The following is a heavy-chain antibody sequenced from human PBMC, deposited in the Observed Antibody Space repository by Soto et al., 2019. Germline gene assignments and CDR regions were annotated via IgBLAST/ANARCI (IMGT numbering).Heavy chain of an antibody. Sequence: PSETRSLTCTVSGGSISSYYWSWIRQPPGKGLEWIGYIYYSGSTNYNPSLKSRVTISVDTSKNQFSLKLSSVTAADTAVYYCARPGDSSGYYPFDYWGQGTLVTVSS. CDR3: ARPGDSSGYYPFDY. CDR2: IYYSGST. D-gene: IGHD3-22*01. V-gene: IGHV4-59*08. J-gene: IGHJ4*02. CDR1: GGSISSYY.